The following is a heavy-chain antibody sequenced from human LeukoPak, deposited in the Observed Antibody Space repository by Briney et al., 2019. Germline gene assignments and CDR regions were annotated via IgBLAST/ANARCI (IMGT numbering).Heavy chain of an antibody. D-gene: IGHD3-10*01. CDR1: GFTFSRYA. V-gene: IGHV3-64D*06. CDR3: VKDSSSGSYFDY. J-gene: IGHJ4*02. Sequence: GGPLRLSCSASGFTFSRYAMHWVRQAPGKGLEYVSAISSNGGSTYYADSVKGRFTISRDNSRNTLHLQMSSLRVEDTAVYYCVKDSSSGSYFDYWGQGTPVTVSS. CDR2: ISSNGGST.